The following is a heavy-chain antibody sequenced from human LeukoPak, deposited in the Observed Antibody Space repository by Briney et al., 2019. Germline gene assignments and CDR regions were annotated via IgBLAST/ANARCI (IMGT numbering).Heavy chain of an antibody. CDR2: ISNSGSYT. V-gene: IGHV3-11*05. CDR1: GLTYSAHY. CDR3: AKGRGDGYNWRFDY. D-gene: IGHD5-24*01. Sequence: GGSLRLSCAASGLTYSAHYMSWIRQAPGKGLEWISYISNSGSYTNYADSVKGRFTISRDNSKNTLYLQMSSLRAEDTAEYYCAKGRGDGYNWRFDYWGQGTLVTVSS. J-gene: IGHJ4*02.